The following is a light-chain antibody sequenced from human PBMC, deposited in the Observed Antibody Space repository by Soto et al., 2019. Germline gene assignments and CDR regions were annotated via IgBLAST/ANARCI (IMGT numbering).Light chain of an antibody. V-gene: IGKV3-20*01. J-gene: IGKJ1*01. Sequence: EIVLTQSPGTLSLSPGERATLSCRASQSVSSSYLAWYQQKPGQAPRLLIYGASSRATGIPDRFSGSGSGTDFTLTISRLEPEDFAVYYRQQYGSSPGTFGQGTKVEIK. CDR3: QQYGSSPGT. CDR2: GAS. CDR1: QSVSSSY.